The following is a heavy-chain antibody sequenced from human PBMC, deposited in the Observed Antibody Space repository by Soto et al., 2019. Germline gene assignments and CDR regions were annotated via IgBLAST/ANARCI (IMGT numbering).Heavy chain of an antibody. V-gene: IGHV3-48*03. CDR3: ARDSTAMAPYYYYYGMDD. CDR1: GFTFSNYK. J-gene: IGHJ6*02. CDR2: ISSSGNTI. Sequence: LSLSCAASGFTFSNYKMNWVRQAPGKGLEWVSYISSSGNTIHYADSVKGRFTISRDNAKNSLYLQMNSLRAEDTAVYYCARDSTAMAPYYYYYGMDDWGQGTTVTVSS. D-gene: IGHD5-18*01.